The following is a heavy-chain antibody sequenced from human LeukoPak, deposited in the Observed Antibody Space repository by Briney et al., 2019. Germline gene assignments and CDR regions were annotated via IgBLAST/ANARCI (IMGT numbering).Heavy chain of an antibody. V-gene: IGHV4-34*01. CDR2: INHSGST. D-gene: IGHD2-15*01. CDR1: GGPLSGYY. CDR3: ARFCSGGSCYPTLYYFDY. J-gene: IGHJ4*02. Sequence: SETLSLTCAVYGGPLSGYYWSWLRQPPGKGLQWNGEINHSGSTNYNPSLKSRVTISVDTSKNQFSLKLSSVTAADTAVYYCARFCSGGSCYPTLYYFDYWGQGTLVTVSS.